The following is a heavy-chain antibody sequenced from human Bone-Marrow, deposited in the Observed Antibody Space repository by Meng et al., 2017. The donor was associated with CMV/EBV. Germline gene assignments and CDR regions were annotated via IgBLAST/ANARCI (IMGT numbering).Heavy chain of an antibody. V-gene: IGHV1-2*02. J-gene: IGHJ4*02. Sequence: ASVKVSCKASGYTFTGYYMHWVRQAPGQGLEWMGWINPNSGGTNYAQKFQGRVTMTRDTSISTAYMELSRLRSDDTAVYYCARSDYYDSSAYPNYFDYWGQGTLVTVSS. CDR1: GYTFTGYY. CDR3: ARSDYYDSSAYPNYFDY. D-gene: IGHD3-22*01. CDR2: INPNSGGT.